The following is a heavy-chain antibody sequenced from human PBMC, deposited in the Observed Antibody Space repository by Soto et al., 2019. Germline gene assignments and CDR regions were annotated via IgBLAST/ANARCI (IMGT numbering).Heavy chain of an antibody. Sequence: SGPTLVNPTQTLTLTCTFSGFSLSTSGVGVAWIRQPPGKALEWLALIYWDDDKRYSPSLKSRLTITKDTSKNQVVLTLTNMDPVDTATYFSAPSFGLAVIGYYHHARDDWGQGTTVTVSS. CDR3: APSFGLAVIGYYHHARDD. CDR2: IYWDDDK. V-gene: IGHV2-5*02. CDR1: GFSLSTSGVG. D-gene: IGHD3-3*01. J-gene: IGHJ6*02.